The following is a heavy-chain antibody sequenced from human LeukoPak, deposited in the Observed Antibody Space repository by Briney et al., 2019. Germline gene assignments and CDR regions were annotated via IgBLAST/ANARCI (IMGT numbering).Heavy chain of an antibody. CDR3: ARTLTGPAVAGYFDY. CDR1: GGSISSYY. J-gene: IGHJ4*02. CDR2: IYYSGST. V-gene: IGHV4-59*08. Sequence: PSETLSLTCTVSGGSISSYYWSWIRQPPGKGLEWIGYIYYSGSTNYNPSLKSRVTISVDTSTNHSPLQLSSVTAADTAVYYCARTLTGPAVAGYFDYWGQGTLVTVSS. D-gene: IGHD6-19*01.